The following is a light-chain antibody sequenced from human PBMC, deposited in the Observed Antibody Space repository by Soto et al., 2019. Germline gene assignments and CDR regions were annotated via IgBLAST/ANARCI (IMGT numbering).Light chain of an antibody. CDR1: QSISSW. J-gene: IGKJ1*01. V-gene: IGKV1-5*03. CDR3: QQYNSYPWT. Sequence: DIQMTQSPSTLSASVEDRVTITCRDSQSISSWLAWYQQKPGKAPKLLIYKASSLESGVPSRFSGSGSGTEFTLTISSLHPDAFATYYCQQYNSYPWTFGQGTKVEIK. CDR2: KAS.